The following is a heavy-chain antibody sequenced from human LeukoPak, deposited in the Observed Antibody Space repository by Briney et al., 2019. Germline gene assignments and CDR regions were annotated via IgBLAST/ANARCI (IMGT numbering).Heavy chain of an antibody. Sequence: SETLSPTCTVSGGSISSYSWSWMRQPAGKGLEWIGRIYPRESPNYNPSLKSRVIMSVDKSKNQFPLKLRSVTAADTAVYYCAREWHHVFDYWGQGNLVTVSS. CDR2: IYPRESP. V-gene: IGHV4-4*07. J-gene: IGHJ4*02. D-gene: IGHD5-12*01. CDR3: AREWHHVFDY. CDR1: GGSISSYS.